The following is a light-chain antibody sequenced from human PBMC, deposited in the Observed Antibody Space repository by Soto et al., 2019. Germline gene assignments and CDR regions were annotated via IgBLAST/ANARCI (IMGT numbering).Light chain of an antibody. Sequence: DIQMTKSPSTLSASVGDRVTITCRASQSISSWLAWYQQKPGKAPKLLIYDASSLESGVPSRFSGSASGTEFTLTISSLQPDDFATYYCQQYDNYPLTFGGGTKVDIK. V-gene: IGKV1-5*01. CDR2: DAS. J-gene: IGKJ4*01. CDR1: QSISSW. CDR3: QQYDNYPLT.